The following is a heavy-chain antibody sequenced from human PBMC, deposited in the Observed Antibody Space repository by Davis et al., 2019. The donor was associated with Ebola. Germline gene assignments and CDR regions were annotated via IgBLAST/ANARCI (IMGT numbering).Heavy chain of an antibody. Sequence: SETLSLTCAVYGGSFSGYYWSWIRQPPEKGLEWIGEINHIGSTNYNPSLKSRVTISVDTSKNQFSLKLSSVTAADTAGYYCESLPYYDGMDVWGKGTTVTVSS. V-gene: IGHV4-34*01. J-gene: IGHJ6*04. CDR2: INHIGST. CDR1: GGSFSGYY. CDR3: ESLPYYDGMDV.